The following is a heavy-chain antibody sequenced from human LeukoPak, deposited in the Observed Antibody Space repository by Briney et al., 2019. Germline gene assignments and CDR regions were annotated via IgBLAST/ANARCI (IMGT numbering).Heavy chain of an antibody. CDR2: INSDGSST. J-gene: IGHJ4*02. V-gene: IGHV3-74*01. Sequence: GGSLRLSCAASGFAFSSYWMHWVRQAPGKGLVWVSRINSDGSSTTYADSVQDRFTISRDNSKNTLYLQMNGLRDEDTAVYYCAKEREVRFGDLFDYWGQGTLVTVSS. D-gene: IGHD3-10*01. CDR3: AKEREVRFGDLFDY. CDR1: GFAFSSYW.